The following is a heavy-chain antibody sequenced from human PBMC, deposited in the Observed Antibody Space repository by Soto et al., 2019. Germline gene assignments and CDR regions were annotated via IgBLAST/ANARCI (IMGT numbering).Heavy chain of an antibody. Sequence: SETLSLTCAVSGASLTSGNWWTWVRQSPQRGLEYIGEIFHDGTANYYPSFERRVAMSVDTSRNQFSLKLTSVTAADTAVYFCARLVYDTRLNYMYFDFWGPGTLVTVSS. CDR1: GASLTSGNW. J-gene: IGHJ4*02. CDR2: IFHDGTA. CDR3: ARLVYDTRLNYMYFDF. V-gene: IGHV4-4*02. D-gene: IGHD3-10*01.